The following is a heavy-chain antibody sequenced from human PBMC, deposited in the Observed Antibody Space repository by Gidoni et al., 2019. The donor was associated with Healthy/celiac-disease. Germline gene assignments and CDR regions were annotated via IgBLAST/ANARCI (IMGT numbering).Heavy chain of an antibody. D-gene: IGHD3-10*01. CDR3: ARGTYGSGSYTDYYYYGMDV. Sequence: QVQLQESGPGLVKPSQTLSLTCTVSGGSISSGGYYWSWIRQHPGKGLEWIGYIYYSGSTYYNPSLKSRVTISVDTSKNQFSLKLSSVTAADTAVYYCARGTYGSGSYTDYYYYGMDVWGQGTTVTVSS. V-gene: IGHV4-31*03. CDR2: IYYSGST. CDR1: GGSISSGGYY. J-gene: IGHJ6*02.